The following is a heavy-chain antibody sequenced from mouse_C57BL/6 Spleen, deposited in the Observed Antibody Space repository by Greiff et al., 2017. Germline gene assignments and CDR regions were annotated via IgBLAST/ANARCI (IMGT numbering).Heavy chain of an antibody. CDR1: GYTFTDYE. Sequence: QVQLKQSGAELVRPGASVTLSCKASGYTFTDYEMHWVKQTPVHGLEWIGAIDPETGGTAYNQKFKGKAILTADKSSSTAYMELRSLTSEDSAVYYGTRRDYGSSYVAWFAYWGQGTLVTVSA. V-gene: IGHV1-15*01. CDR3: TRRDYGSSYVAWFAY. D-gene: IGHD1-1*01. CDR2: IDPETGGT. J-gene: IGHJ3*01.